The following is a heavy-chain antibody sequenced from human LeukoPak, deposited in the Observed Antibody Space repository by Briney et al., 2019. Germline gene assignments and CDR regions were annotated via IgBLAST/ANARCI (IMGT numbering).Heavy chain of an antibody. CDR3: ARLRRNIANH. CDR1: GGSISSYY. CDR2: IYYSART. Sequence: SETLSLTCTVSGGSISSYYWSWIRQPPGNGLEWIGYIYYSARTTSNPSLKSRVTISVDTSKNQFSLRLSSVAAADTAVYYCARLRRNIANHWGQGTLVTVSS. D-gene: IGHD2/OR15-2a*01. V-gene: IGHV4-59*01. J-gene: IGHJ5*02.